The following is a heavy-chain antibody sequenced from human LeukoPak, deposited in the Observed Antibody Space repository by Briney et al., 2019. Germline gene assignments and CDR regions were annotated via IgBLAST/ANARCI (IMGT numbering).Heavy chain of an antibody. D-gene: IGHD3-3*01. CDR3: AREEAIFNQHNWFDP. Sequence: PGGSLRLSCAASGFTFSSYWMSWVRQAPGKGLEWVANIKQDGSEKYYVDSVKGRFTISRDNAKNSLYLQMNSLRAEDTAVYYCAREEAIFNQHNWFDPWGQGTLVTVSS. V-gene: IGHV3-7*01. J-gene: IGHJ5*02. CDR2: IKQDGSEK. CDR1: GFTFSSYW.